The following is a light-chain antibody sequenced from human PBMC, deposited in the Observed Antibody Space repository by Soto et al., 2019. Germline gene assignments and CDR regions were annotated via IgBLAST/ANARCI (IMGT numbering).Light chain of an antibody. CDR1: QSVSSSY. J-gene: IGKJ1*01. CDR2: GAS. Sequence: EIVLTQSPGTLSLFPGERDTLSCRASQSVSSSYLAWYQQKPGQAPRLLIYGASSRATGIPDRFSGSWSGTDFTLTISRLEPEDFAVYYCQQYGSSQTFGQGTKVDIK. V-gene: IGKV3-20*01. CDR3: QQYGSSQT.